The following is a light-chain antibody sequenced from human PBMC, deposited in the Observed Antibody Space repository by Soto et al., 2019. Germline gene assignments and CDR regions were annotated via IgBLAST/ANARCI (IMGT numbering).Light chain of an antibody. Sequence: DIVLTQSPDSLALSLCESFTINCKSSQSVLYSSNNRNYLAWFQQKPGQPPKLLIYWASTRESGVPDRFSGSGSGTDFTLTISGLQAEDVAVYYCQQYYNTPLTFGGGTKVDIK. J-gene: IGKJ4*01. V-gene: IGKV4-1*01. CDR1: QSVLYSSNNRNY. CDR2: WAS. CDR3: QQYYNTPLT.